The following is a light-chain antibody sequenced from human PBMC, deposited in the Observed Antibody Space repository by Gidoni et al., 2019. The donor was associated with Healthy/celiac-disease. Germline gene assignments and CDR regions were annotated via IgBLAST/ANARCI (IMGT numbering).Light chain of an antibody. Sequence: DIVMTPSPLSLPVTPGEPASIPCRSSQSLLHSNGYNYLDWYLQKPGQSPQLLIYWGSNRASGVPDRFSGSGSGTDFTLKISRVEAEDVGFYYCMQALQTPRTFGQGTKVEIK. J-gene: IGKJ1*01. V-gene: IGKV2-28*01. CDR2: WGS. CDR1: QSLLHSNGYNY. CDR3: MQALQTPRT.